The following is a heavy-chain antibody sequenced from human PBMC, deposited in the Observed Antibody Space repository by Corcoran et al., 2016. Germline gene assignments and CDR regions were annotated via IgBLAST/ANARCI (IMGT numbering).Heavy chain of an antibody. J-gene: IGHJ4*02. V-gene: IGHV3-30*18. D-gene: IGHD3-10*01. CDR1: GFTFSSYG. CDR2: ISHDGTNK. Sequence: QVQLVESGGGVVQPGRSLRLSCAASGFTFSSYGMHWVRQAPGKGLEWVAAISHDGTNKYYADSVKGRFTISRDNSKNTLYLQMNSLRAEDTAVYYCAKVLVVRGLKDALDYWGQGTLVTVSS. CDR3: AKVLVVRGLKDALDY.